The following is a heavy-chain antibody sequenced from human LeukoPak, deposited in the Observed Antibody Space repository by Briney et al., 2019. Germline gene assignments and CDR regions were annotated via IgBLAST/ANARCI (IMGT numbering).Heavy chain of an antibody. V-gene: IGHV3-30*02. CDR1: GFTFSSYG. CDR2: IRYDGSNK. CDR3: AKLEGFYYGSGSYYNGPDY. D-gene: IGHD3-10*01. Sequence: PGGSLRLSCAASGFTFSSYGMHWVRQAPGKGLEWVAFIRYDGSNKYYADSVKGRFTISRDNSKNTLYLQMNSLRAEDTAVYYCAKLEGFYYGSGSYYNGPDYWGQGTLVTVSS. J-gene: IGHJ4*02.